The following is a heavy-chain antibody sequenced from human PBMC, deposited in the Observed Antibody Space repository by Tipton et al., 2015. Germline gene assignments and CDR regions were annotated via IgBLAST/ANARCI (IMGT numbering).Heavy chain of an antibody. V-gene: IGHV4-39*07. CDR3: ARDSFGYYSFDS. CDR2: VHYSGST. D-gene: IGHD5-18*01. Sequence: TLSLTCTVSGGSISSSSYYWGWIRQPPGKGLEWIGSVHYSGSTYYNPSLKSRVTISVHTSKTQFSLKLISVTAADTAVYHCARDSFGYYSFDSWGPGTLVTVSS. CDR1: GGSISSSSYY. J-gene: IGHJ4*02.